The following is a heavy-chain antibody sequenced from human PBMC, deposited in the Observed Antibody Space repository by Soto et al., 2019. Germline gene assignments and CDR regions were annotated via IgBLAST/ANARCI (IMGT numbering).Heavy chain of an antibody. V-gene: IGHV3-33*01. D-gene: IGHD2-2*01. J-gene: IGHJ4*02. CDR3: ARDPGDIVVVPASTQDY. Sequence: GSLRLSCAASGFTFSSYGMHWVRQAPGKGLEWVAVIWYDGSNKYYADSVKGRFTISRDNSKNTLYLQMNSLRAEDTAVYYCARDPGDIVVVPASTQDYWGQGPLVTVSS. CDR1: GFTFSSYG. CDR2: IWYDGSNK.